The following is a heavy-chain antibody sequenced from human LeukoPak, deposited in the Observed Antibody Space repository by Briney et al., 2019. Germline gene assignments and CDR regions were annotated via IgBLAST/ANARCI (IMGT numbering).Heavy chain of an antibody. CDR2: IIPILGIA. CDR1: GGTFSSYA. V-gene: IGHV1-69*04. Sequence: SVKVSCKASGGTFSSYAISWVRQAPGQGLEWMGRIIPILGIANYAQKFQGRVTITADKSTSTAYMELSSLRSEDTAVYYCARVTDYDFWSGYYGGLDAFDIWGQGTMVTVSS. D-gene: IGHD3-3*01. J-gene: IGHJ3*02. CDR3: ARVTDYDFWSGYYGGLDAFDI.